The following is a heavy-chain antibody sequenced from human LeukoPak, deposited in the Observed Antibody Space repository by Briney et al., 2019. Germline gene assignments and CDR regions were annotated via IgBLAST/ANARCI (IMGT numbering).Heavy chain of an antibody. Sequence: PSETLSLTCTVSGGSISSYYWSWIRQPPGKGLEWIGYIYYSGSTNYNPSLKSRVTISVDTSKNQFSLKLSSVTAADTAVYYCARDSVTMVRGVIIPSPMDVWGQGTTVTVSS. V-gene: IGHV4-59*12. CDR3: ARDSVTMVRGVIIPSPMDV. J-gene: IGHJ6*02. CDR1: GGSISSYY. CDR2: IYYSGST. D-gene: IGHD3-10*01.